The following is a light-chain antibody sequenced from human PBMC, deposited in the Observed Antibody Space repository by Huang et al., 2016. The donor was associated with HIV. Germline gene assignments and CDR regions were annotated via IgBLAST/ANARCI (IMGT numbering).Light chain of an antibody. CDR3: QQLNSYPHT. V-gene: IGKV1-9*01. J-gene: IGKJ4*01. Sequence: IQLTQSPSSLSASVGDRVTITCRASQGISSYLAWYQQKPGKAPKLLIYAASTLQSGVPSRFSGSGSGTDFILTISSLQPEDFATYYCQQLNSYPHTFGGGTKVEIK. CDR1: QGISSY. CDR2: AAS.